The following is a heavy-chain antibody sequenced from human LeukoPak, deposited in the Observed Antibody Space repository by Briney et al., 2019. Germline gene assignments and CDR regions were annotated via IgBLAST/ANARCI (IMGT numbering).Heavy chain of an antibody. CDR2: IDRDGSDK. D-gene: IGHD2-21*02. J-gene: IGHJ4*02. CDR3: ARVGAPGTADY. Sequence: GGSLRLSCAASGFTFRNYYMSWVRQAPGEGLEGVANIDRDGSDKYYVDSVKGRFTISRDNVKNLMYLYMNSLRVDDTAFCYCARVGAPGTADYWGQGTLVTVSS. CDR1: GFTFRNYY. V-gene: IGHV3-7*01.